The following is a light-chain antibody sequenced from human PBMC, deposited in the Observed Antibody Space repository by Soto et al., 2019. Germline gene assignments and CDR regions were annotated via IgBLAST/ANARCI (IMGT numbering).Light chain of an antibody. CDR3: QQYNNWPQT. CDR1: QSVSSN. Sequence: EIVMTQSPATLSVSPGERATLSCRASQSVSSNLAWYQQKPGQAPRLLIYGASTRATGIPARFSGSGSGTEFTLPISSLQYDDFEVYYCQQYNNWPQTFGQGTKVAIK. J-gene: IGKJ1*01. V-gene: IGKV3-15*01. CDR2: GAS.